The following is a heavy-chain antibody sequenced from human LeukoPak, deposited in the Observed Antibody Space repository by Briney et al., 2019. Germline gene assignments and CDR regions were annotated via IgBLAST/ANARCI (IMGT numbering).Heavy chain of an antibody. V-gene: IGHV3-30-3*01. J-gene: IGHJ5*02. CDR1: GFTFNSYS. Sequence: GGSLRPSCAASGFTFNSYSMHWVRQAPGRGLEWVTAISDDETYKFYADSVKGRFTISRDNAKNSLYLQMNSLRAEDTAVYYCARSGSYSGSYGGWFDPWGQGTLVTVSS. D-gene: IGHD1-26*01. CDR2: ISDDETYK. CDR3: ARSGSYSGSYGGWFDP.